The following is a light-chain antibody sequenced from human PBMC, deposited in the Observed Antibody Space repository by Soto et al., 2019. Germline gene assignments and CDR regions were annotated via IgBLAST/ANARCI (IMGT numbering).Light chain of an antibody. Sequence: PEERATLSCRASQSVSSYLAWYQQKPGQAPRLLIYDASNRATGIPARFSGSGSGTDFTLTISSLQPEDFATYYCLQHNSYPRTFGQGTKVDIK. CDR2: DAS. V-gene: IGKV3-11*01. J-gene: IGKJ1*01. CDR1: QSVSSY. CDR3: LQHNSYPRT.